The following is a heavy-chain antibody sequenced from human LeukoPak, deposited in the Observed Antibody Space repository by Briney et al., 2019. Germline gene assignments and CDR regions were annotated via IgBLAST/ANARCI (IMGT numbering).Heavy chain of an antibody. CDR2: ISSSSTI. D-gene: IGHD3-22*01. J-gene: IGHJ3*02. CDR3: ARLSAGTMIVVGGDAFDI. CDR1: GFTFSSYS. Sequence: GGSLRLSCAASGFTFSSYSMNWVRQAPGKGLEWVSYISSSSTIYYADSVKGRFTISRDNAMNSLYLQMNSLRAEDTAVYYCARLSAGTMIVVGGDAFDIWGQGTMVTVSS. V-gene: IGHV3-48*01.